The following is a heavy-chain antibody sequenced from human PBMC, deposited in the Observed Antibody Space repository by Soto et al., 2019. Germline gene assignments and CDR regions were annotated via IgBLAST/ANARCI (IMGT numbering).Heavy chain of an antibody. CDR1: GFKFSNYA. V-gene: IGHV3-23*01. CDR3: AKDRRAGGNSAFYFAF. CDR2: ISATGGGT. Sequence: EVQMLASGGGLGQPGGSLRLSCAASGFKFSNYAMSWVRQAPGKGLEWVSLISATGGGTYYADSVKSRFTISRDNSHNTLYLQVHSLTAEDTAVYYCAKDRRAGGNSAFYFAFWGQGAQVTVSS. J-gene: IGHJ4*02. D-gene: IGHD3-16*01.